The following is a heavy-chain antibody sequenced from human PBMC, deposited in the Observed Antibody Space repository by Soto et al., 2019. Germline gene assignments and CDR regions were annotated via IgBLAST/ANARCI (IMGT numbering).Heavy chain of an antibody. CDR2: ICYSGST. V-gene: IGHV4-30-4*01. D-gene: IGHD5-18*01. CDR3: ARESHSYGATTTNWFDP. CDR1: GGSISSGDYY. Sequence: SETLSLTCTVSGGSISSGDYYWSWIRQPPGKGLEWIGYICYSGSTYYNPSLKSRVTISVDTSKNQFSLKLSSVTAADTAVYYCARESHSYGATTTNWFDPWGQGTLVTVSS. J-gene: IGHJ5*02.